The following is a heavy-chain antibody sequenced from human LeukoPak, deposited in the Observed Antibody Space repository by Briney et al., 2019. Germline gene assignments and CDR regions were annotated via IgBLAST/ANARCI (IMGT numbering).Heavy chain of an antibody. J-gene: IGHJ4*02. CDR3: AKGFYHVGATTVYDY. D-gene: IGHD1-26*01. Sequence: GGSLRLSCAASGFTFSSYAMNWVRQAPRKGLEWVSAISGSGGSTYYADSVKGRFTISRDNSKNTLYLQMNSLRAEDTAVYYCAKGFYHVGATTVYDYWGQGTLVTVSS. CDR1: GFTFSSYA. CDR2: ISGSGGST. V-gene: IGHV3-23*01.